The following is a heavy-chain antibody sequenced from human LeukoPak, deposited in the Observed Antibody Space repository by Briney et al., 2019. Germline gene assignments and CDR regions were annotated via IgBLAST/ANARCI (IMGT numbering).Heavy chain of an antibody. D-gene: IGHD7-27*01. CDR2: IRVSGST. V-gene: IGHV3-23*01. J-gene: IGHJ4*02. CDR3: AKGTGDTAYYFDL. CDR1: GFTFSSYA. Sequence: GGSLRLSCTTSGFTFSSYALSWVRQAPGKGLEWVSGIRVSGSTYYPDSVTGRFTISRDNSENTLYLQMSGLRAEDTAIYYCAKGTGDTAYYFDLWGQGVLVTVSS.